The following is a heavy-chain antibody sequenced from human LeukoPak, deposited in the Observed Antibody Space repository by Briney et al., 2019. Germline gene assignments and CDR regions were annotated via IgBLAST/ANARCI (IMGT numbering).Heavy chain of an antibody. CDR1: GYTFTSYA. D-gene: IGHD3-22*01. V-gene: IGHV1-3*03. Sequence: ASVKVSCKASGYTFTSYAMHWVRQAPGQRLEWMGWINAGNGNTKYSQEFQGRVTITRDTSASTAYMELSSLRSEDMAVYYCAREIYYDSSGFTTGAFDIWGQGTMVTVSS. CDR2: INAGNGNT. J-gene: IGHJ3*02. CDR3: AREIYYDSSGFTTGAFDI.